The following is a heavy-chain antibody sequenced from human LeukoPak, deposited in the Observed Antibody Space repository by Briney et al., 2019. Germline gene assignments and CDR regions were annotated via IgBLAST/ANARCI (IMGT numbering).Heavy chain of an antibody. CDR3: ARDWGPLGYCSGGSCYYYYYGMDV. Sequence: ASVKVSCTASGYTFTSYAMHWVRQAPGQRLEWMGWINAGNGNTKYSQKFQGRVTITRDTSASTAYMELSSLRSEDTAVYYCARDWGPLGYCSGGSCYYYYYGMDVWGKGTTVTVSS. D-gene: IGHD2-15*01. CDR1: GYTFTSYA. V-gene: IGHV1-3*01. CDR2: INAGNGNT. J-gene: IGHJ6*04.